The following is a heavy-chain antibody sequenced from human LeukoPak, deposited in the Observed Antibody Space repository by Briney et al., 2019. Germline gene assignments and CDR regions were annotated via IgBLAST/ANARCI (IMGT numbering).Heavy chain of an antibody. CDR1: GYTFTSYD. V-gene: IGHV1-8*03. D-gene: IGHD6-6*01. CDR3: ARGYTEQLSYWYFDL. J-gene: IGHJ2*01. Sequence: GASVKVSCKASGYTFTSYDINWVRQATGQGLEWMGWMNPNSGNTGYAQKFQGRVTITRNTSISTAYMELSSLRSEDTAVYYCARGYTEQLSYWYFDLWGRGTLVTVSS. CDR2: MNPNSGNT.